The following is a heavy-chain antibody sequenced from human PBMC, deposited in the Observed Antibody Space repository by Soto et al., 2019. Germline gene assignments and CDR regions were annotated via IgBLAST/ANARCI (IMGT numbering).Heavy chain of an antibody. CDR1: GDTISTGGYT. V-gene: IGHV4-31*11. CDR2: IFYSGTT. J-gene: IGHJ5*02. Sequence: LSCDVFGDTISTGGYTWAWIRQHPGKGLEWIGYIFYSGTTYYNPSLKSRVTISVDTSKNQFSLKLSSVTAADTAVYYCARSVDPWGQGTLVTVSS. CDR3: ARSVDP.